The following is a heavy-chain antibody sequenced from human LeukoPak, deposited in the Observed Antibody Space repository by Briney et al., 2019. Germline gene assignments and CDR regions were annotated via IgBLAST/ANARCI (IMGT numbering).Heavy chain of an antibody. CDR3: ARASHGDYGGWKYYFDY. J-gene: IGHJ4*02. D-gene: IGHD4-17*01. CDR2: MNPNSGNT. Sequence: ASVNVSCTASGYTFTSYDLNWVRQATGQGLEWMGWMNPNSGNTGYAQKFQGRVTMTRNTSIRTAYLELSSLRSEDTAVYYCARASHGDYGGWKYYFDYWGQGTLVTVSS. CDR1: GYTFTSYD. V-gene: IGHV1-8*01.